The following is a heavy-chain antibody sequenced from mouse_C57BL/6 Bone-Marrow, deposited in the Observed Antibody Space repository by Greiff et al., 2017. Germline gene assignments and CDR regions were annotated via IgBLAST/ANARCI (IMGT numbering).Heavy chain of an antibody. V-gene: IGHV1-59*01. CDR2: IDPSDSYT. CDR1: GYTFTSYW. J-gene: IGHJ3*01. CDR3: ARDDDSCPFAY. D-gene: IGHD2-13*01. Sequence: QVQLQQPGAELVRPGTSVKLSCKASGYTFTSYWMHWVKQRPGQGLEWIGVIDPSDSYTNYNQKFKGKATLTVDTSSSTAYMQLSSLTSEDSAVYYCARDDDSCPFAYWGQGTLVTVSA.